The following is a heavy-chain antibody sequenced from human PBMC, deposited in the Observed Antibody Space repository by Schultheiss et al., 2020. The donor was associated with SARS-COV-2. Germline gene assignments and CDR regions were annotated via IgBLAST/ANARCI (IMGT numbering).Heavy chain of an antibody. CDR2: IYYSGST. J-gene: IGHJ6*02. CDR1: GGSIRSYY. CDR3: ARDWSARYGMDV. D-gene: IGHD5-18*01. Sequence: SETLSLTCTVSGGSIRSYYWSWIRQHPGKGLEWIGYIYYSGSTYYNPSLKSRVTISVDTSKNQFSLKLSSVTAADTAVYYCARDWSARYGMDVWGQGTTVTVSS. V-gene: IGHV4-31*03.